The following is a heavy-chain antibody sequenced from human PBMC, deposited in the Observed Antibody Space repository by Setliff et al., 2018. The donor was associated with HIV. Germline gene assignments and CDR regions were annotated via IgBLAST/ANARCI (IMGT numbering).Heavy chain of an antibody. Sequence: SETLSLTCTVSGVSINSGNYYWGWIRLPAGKRLEWIGRIYSSGNTNYNPSLKSRVIISADTSKNQFSLRLKSVTAAETAVYYCARGGDGYNPGGGTFDHWGQGTLVTVSS. CDR2: IYSSGNT. CDR3: ARGGDGYNPGGGTFDH. CDR1: GVSINSGNYY. V-gene: IGHV4-61*02. J-gene: IGHJ4*02. D-gene: IGHD1-1*01.